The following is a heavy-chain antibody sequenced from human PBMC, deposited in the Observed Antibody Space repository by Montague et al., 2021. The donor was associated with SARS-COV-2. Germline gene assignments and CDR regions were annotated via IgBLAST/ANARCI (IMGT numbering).Heavy chain of an antibody. CDR3: ARGQHDSGDYWGGFYYFDY. J-gene: IGHJ4*02. Sequence: ETLSLTCTVSDGSFRGFYLNWIRQSPGKALEWIGYINDSGSTRHNPSLKGRVTISLLTPGNRVSLDLSSVTAADTAVYYCARGQHDSGDYWGGFYYFDYWGQGALVTVSS. V-gene: IGHV4-59*01. CDR1: DGSFRGFY. CDR2: INDSGST. D-gene: IGHD3-10*01.